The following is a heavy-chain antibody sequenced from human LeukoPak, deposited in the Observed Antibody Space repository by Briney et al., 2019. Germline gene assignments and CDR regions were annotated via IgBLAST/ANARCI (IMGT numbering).Heavy chain of an antibody. CDR3: ARGTIVVVPFDY. Sequence: PGGSLRLSCAASGFTFSSYWMSWVRQAPGKGLGWVSYISSSGSTIYYADSVKGRFTISRDNAKNSLYLQMNSLRAEDTAVYYCARGTIVVVPFDYWGQGTLVTVSS. V-gene: IGHV3-48*04. D-gene: IGHD2-15*01. CDR2: ISSSGSTI. J-gene: IGHJ4*02. CDR1: GFTFSSYW.